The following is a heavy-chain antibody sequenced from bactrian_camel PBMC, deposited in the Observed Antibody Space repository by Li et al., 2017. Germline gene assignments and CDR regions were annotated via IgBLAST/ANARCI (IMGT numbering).Heavy chain of an antibody. CDR2: ILASALAMGST. Sequence: HVQLVESGGGSVQAGGSLRLSCIVPRYAVCGYDVSWYRQAPGAEREFVSGILASALAMGSTTYADSVKGRFTISQDSARNTVYLQMNNLQPEDTATYYCAEGRGSRGEHCYSLNYWGQGTQVTVS. J-gene: IGHJ4*01. CDR3: AEGRGSRGEHCYSLNY. V-gene: IGHV3S68*01. CDR1: RYAVCGYD. D-gene: IGHD6*01.